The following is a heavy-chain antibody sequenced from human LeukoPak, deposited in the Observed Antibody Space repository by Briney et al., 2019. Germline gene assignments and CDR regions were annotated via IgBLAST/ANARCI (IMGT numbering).Heavy chain of an antibody. CDR1: GGSISSSSYY. CDR3: ARAQVPPNYDFWSGYYIGYYYYYMDV. J-gene: IGHJ6*03. Sequence: SETLSLTCTVSGGSISSSSYYWSWIRQPPGKGLEWIGEINHSGSTNYNPSLKSRVTISVDKSKNQFSLKLSSVTAADTAVYYCARAQVPPNYDFWSGYYIGYYYYYMDVWGKGTTVTVSS. CDR2: INHSGST. D-gene: IGHD3-3*01. V-gene: IGHV4-39*07.